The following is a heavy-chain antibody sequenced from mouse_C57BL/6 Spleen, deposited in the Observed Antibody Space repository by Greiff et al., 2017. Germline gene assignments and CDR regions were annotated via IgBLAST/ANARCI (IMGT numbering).Heavy chain of an antibody. CDR3: ARGGDYYDEERYYAMDY. CDR2: IYPGSGST. J-gene: IGHJ4*01. D-gene: IGHD1-1*01. CDR1: GYTFTSYW. V-gene: IGHV1-55*01. Sequence: QVHVKQPGAELVKPGASVKMSCKASGYTFTSYWLTWVKQRPGQGLEWIGDIYPGSGSTNYNEKFKSKATLTVDTSSSTAYMQLSSLTSEDSAVYYCARGGDYYDEERYYAMDYWGQGTSVTVSS.